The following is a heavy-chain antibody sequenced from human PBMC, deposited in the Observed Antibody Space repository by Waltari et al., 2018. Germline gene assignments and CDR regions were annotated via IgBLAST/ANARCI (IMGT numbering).Heavy chain of an antibody. D-gene: IGHD3-22*01. CDR1: GGSISSSSYY. CDR2: IYYSGST. Sequence: QLQLQESGPGLVKPSETLSLTCTVSGGSISSSSYYWGWIRQPPGKGLEWIGSIYYSGSTYYNPSPSGRVTISVDTSKNQFSLKLSSVTAADTAVYYCAVTGGYDSSGYHDAFDIWGQGTMVTVSS. CDR3: AVTGGYDSSGYHDAFDI. J-gene: IGHJ3*02. V-gene: IGHV4-39*07.